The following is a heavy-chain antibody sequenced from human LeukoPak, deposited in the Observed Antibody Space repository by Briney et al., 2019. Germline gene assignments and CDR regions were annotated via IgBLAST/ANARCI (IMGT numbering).Heavy chain of an antibody. Sequence: GGSLRLSCAASGFTFSSFLMHWVRQAPGKGLVWVSLINSDGRTTRHADSVKGRFTISRDNAKNTLYLQMNSLRAEDTAVYYCARDLAGSIDYWGQGTLVTVSS. J-gene: IGHJ4*02. CDR1: GFTFSSFL. CDR3: ARDLAGSIDY. CDR2: INSDGRTT. D-gene: IGHD6-19*01. V-gene: IGHV3-74*01.